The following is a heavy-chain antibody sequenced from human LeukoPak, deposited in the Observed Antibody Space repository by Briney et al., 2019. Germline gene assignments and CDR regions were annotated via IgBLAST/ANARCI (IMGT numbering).Heavy chain of an antibody. V-gene: IGHV4-30-2*01. J-gene: IGHJ4*02. D-gene: IGHD2-2*02. CDR2: IYHSGST. CDR1: GGSITSGGYS. Sequence: SETLSLTCAVSGGSITSGGYSWSWIRQPPGKGLEWIGYIYHSGSTYYNPSLKSRVSISIDRTKNQFSLKLSSVTAADTAVYYCARERLGDXVVVPAAIKEGDYFDYWGQGTLVTVSP. CDR3: ARERLGDXVVVPAAIKEGDYFDY.